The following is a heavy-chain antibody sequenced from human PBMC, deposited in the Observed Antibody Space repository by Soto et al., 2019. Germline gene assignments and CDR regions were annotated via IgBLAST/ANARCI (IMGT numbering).Heavy chain of an antibody. D-gene: IGHD3-3*01. Sequence: QVQLVQSGAEVKKPGASVKVSCKASGYTFTSYYMHWVRQAPAQELEWMGISNPGEGSTSYRQRFHGTDTMTRDSSTSTVYLELSSVRSVDTAVYYCASSAHYDFWSGYHLDYYYYIDVWGKGTTVTVS. V-gene: IGHV1-46*03. CDR2: SNPGEGST. CDR1: GYTFTSYY. J-gene: IGHJ6*03. CDR3: ASSAHYDFWSGYHLDYYYYIDV.